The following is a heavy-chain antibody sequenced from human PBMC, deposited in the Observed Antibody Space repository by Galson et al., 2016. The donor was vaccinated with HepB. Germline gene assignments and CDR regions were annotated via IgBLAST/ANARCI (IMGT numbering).Heavy chain of an antibody. CDR3: ARGTVGAVDY. V-gene: IGHV1-2*06. CDR1: GYIFTHYY. J-gene: IGHJ4*02. D-gene: IGHD1-26*01. Sequence: SVKVSCKASGYIFTHYYIHWVRQAPGQGLEWMGRINPSRGDTIYAQNFRGRVTMTRDMSISTAYLDPTSDDTAVYFCARGTVGAVDYWGQGTLVTVSS. CDR2: INPSRGDT.